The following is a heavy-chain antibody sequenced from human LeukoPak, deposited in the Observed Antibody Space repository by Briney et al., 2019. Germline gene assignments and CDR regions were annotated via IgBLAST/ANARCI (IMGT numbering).Heavy chain of an antibody. CDR1: GYSISSGYY. J-gene: IGHJ4*02. CDR3: AREDKLAVGY. CDR2: IYHSGST. Sequence: SETLSLTCTVSGYSISSGYYWGWLRQPPGKGLEWIGSIYHSGSTYYNPSLKSRVTISVDTSKNQFSLKLSSVTAADTAVYYCAREDKLAVGYWGQGTLVTVSS. V-gene: IGHV4-38-2*02. D-gene: IGHD1-26*01.